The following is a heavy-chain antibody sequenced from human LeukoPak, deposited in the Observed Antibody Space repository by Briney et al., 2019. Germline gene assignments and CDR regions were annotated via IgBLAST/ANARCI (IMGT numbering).Heavy chain of an antibody. Sequence: GGSLRLSCSASGFTFSTYWMSWVRQAPGKGLEWVANMRRDGNEIYCLDSVRGRFTISRDNAKNSLYLQMNSLRAEDTAVYYCARLCWGTQLAGFDSWGQGTLVAVSS. CDR2: MRRDGNEI. V-gene: IGHV3-7*01. D-gene: IGHD3-10*02. CDR1: GFTFSTYW. J-gene: IGHJ4*02. CDR3: ARLCWGTQLAGFDS.